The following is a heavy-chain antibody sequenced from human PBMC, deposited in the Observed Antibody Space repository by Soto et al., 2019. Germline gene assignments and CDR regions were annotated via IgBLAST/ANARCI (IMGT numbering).Heavy chain of an antibody. Sequence: QITLKESGPTLVKPTQTLTLTCTFSGFSLSTSGVGVGWIRQSPGKALEWLGFIFWDDDKRYNPSLKSRLTITTYTSNNHVVLTMTNMAPVATATYYCALRRVVVVAATRQELTFHPWGQGTLVTVSS. CDR1: GFSLSTSGVG. D-gene: IGHD2-15*01. CDR3: ALRRVVVVAATRQELTFHP. CDR2: IFWDDDK. V-gene: IGHV2-5*02. J-gene: IGHJ5*02.